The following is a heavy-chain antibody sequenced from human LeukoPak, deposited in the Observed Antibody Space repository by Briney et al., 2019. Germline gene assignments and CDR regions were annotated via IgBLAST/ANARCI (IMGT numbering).Heavy chain of an antibody. CDR2: ISSGATTM. V-gene: IGHV3-48*03. CDR3: ALLAVASDFDY. CDR1: GFMFRRFE. Sequence: PGGSLRLSCAASGFMFRRFEMDWVRQAPGKGLEWIAYISSGATTMYYADSVKGRFTISRDDAKDSLFLQMKSLRAEDTAVYYCALLAVASDFDYWGQGALVTVSS. D-gene: IGHD2-15*01. J-gene: IGHJ4*02.